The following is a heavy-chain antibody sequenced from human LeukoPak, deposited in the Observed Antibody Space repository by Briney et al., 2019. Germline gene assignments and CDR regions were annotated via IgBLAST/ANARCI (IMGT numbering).Heavy chain of an antibody. CDR3: ARALGYCSGGSCPTAFDI. V-gene: IGHV1-69*06. CDR1: GGTFSSYA. D-gene: IGHD2-15*01. CDR2: MIPIFGTA. Sequence: SVTVSCKASGGTFSSYAISWVRQAPGQGLEWMGGMIPIFGTANYAQKFQGRVTITADKSTSTAYMELSSLRSEDTAVYYCARALGYCSGGSCPTAFDIWGQGTMVTVSS. J-gene: IGHJ3*02.